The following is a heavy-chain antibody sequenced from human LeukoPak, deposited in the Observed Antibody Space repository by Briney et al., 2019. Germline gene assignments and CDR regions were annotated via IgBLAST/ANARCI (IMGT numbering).Heavy chain of an antibody. J-gene: IGHJ4*02. CDR2: INPNSGGT. Sequence: ASVKVSCKSSGYTFTDYYLLWVRQAPGQGPEWMGWINPNSGGTNYAQTFKGRVTMTRDTSISTAYMELSRLRSDDTAVYYCARGVTIFGVVPVGYWGQGTLVTVSS. CDR3: ARGVTIFGVVPVGY. V-gene: IGHV1-2*02. CDR1: GYTFTDYY. D-gene: IGHD3-3*01.